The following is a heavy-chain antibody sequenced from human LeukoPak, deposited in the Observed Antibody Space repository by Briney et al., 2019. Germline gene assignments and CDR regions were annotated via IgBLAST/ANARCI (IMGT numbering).Heavy chain of an antibody. CDR1: GYTFTSYG. V-gene: IGHV1-18*01. D-gene: IGHD1-26*01. CDR3: ARAVYSGSYYDY. Sequence: ASVKVSCKASGYTFTSYGISWVRQAPGQGLEWMGWISAYNGNTNYAQKLQGRVTMTTDTSTSTAYMELSSLRSEDTAVYYCARAVYSGSYYDYWGQGTLVTVSS. CDR2: ISAYNGNT. J-gene: IGHJ4*02.